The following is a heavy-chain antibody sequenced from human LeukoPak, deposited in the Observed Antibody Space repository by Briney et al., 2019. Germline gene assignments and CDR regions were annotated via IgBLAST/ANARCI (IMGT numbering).Heavy chain of an antibody. CDR2: IYTSGST. Sequence: SETLSLTCTVSGGSISSYYWSWLRQPAGKGLEWIGRIYTSGSTNYNPSLKSRVTISVDTSKNHFSLKLSSVTAADTAVYYCARAVAVGTTHFDYWGQGTLVTVSS. V-gene: IGHV4-4*07. CDR1: GGSISSYY. J-gene: IGHJ4*02. CDR3: ARAVAVGTTHFDY. D-gene: IGHD6-19*01.